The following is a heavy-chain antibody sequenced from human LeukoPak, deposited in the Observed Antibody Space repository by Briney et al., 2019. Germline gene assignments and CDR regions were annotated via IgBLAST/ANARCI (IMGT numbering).Heavy chain of an antibody. CDR3: ARGYSYGILDH. J-gene: IGHJ4*02. D-gene: IGHD5-18*01. CDR1: GFTFSSYG. CDR2: ISSSGSTI. V-gene: IGHV3-48*04. Sequence: GGSPRLSCAASGFTFSSYGMSWVRQAPGKGLEWVSYISSSGSTIYYAVSVKGRFTISRDNAKNSLYLQMNSLRAEDTAVYYCARGYSYGILDHWGQGTLVTVSS.